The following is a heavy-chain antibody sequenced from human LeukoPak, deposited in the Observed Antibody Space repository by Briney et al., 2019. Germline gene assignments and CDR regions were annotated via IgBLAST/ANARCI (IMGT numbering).Heavy chain of an antibody. CDR3: ARTYYYARIGYSDY. J-gene: IGHJ4*02. CDR1: GFSFSSYS. Sequence: PGGSLRLSCVASGFSFSSYSMTWVRQAPGKGLEWVSYLSSGSSTISYADSVKGRFTASRDNAKNSLFLQMTSLRDDDTAVYYCARTYYYARIGYSDYWGQGTLVTVSS. V-gene: IGHV3-48*02. CDR2: LSSGSSTI. D-gene: IGHD3-22*01.